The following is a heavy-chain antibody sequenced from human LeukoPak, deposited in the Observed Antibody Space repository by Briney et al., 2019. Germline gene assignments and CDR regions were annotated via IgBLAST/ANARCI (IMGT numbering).Heavy chain of an antibody. CDR1: GDSTSSHS. Sequence: SETLSLTCTVSGDSTSSHSWSWLRHPPGRGLEWIGNIYYSGITNYNPSLKSRVTISVDTSKNQFSLRLSSVTAADTAVYYCAREVDNSARWFDPWGQGTLVTVSS. CDR2: IYYSGIT. V-gene: IGHV4-59*11. CDR3: AREVDNSARWFDP. D-gene: IGHD6-25*01. J-gene: IGHJ5*02.